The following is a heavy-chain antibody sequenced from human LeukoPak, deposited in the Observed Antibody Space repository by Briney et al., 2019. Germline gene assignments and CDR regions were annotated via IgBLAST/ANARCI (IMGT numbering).Heavy chain of an antibody. V-gene: IGHV4-4*02. J-gene: IGHJ4*02. Sequence: NASGTLSLTCAVSGGSISTSNWWSWVRQPPGKGLEWIGEIYHSGSTNYNPSLKSRVTISVDKSKNQFSLKLTSVTAADTAVYYCARKDYGSGSSYNGGRPFDYWGQGTLVTVSS. CDR1: GGSISTSNW. CDR3: ARKDYGSGSSYNGGRPFDY. D-gene: IGHD3-10*01. CDR2: IYHSGST.